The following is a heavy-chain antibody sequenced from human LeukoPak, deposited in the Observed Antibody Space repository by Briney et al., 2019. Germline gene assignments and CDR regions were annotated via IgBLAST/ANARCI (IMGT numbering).Heavy chain of an antibody. Sequence: GGSLRLSCAASGFTFNNYWMHWVRQAPAKGLVWVSRINTYGTSTTYADSVRGRFTLSRDNAKSTLYLQMNSLGAEDTAVYYCARARYDSSGYYGPFDSWGQGILVTVSS. CDR2: INTYGTST. J-gene: IGHJ5*01. D-gene: IGHD3-22*01. CDR3: ARARYDSSGYYGPFDS. CDR1: GFTFNNYW. V-gene: IGHV3-74*01.